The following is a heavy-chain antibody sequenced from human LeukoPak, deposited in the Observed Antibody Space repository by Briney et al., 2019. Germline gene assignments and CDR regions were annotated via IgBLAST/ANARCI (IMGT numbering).Heavy chain of an antibody. J-gene: IGHJ4*02. CDR3: ARVDCSGGSCSTWFDY. Sequence: SETLSLTCTVSGGSISSSSYYWGWIRRPPGKGLEWIGSIYYSGSTYYNPSLKSRVTISVDTSKNQFSLKLSSVTAADTAVYYCARVDCSGGSCSTWFDYWGQGTLVTVSS. V-gene: IGHV4-39*01. CDR2: IYYSGST. CDR1: GGSISSSSYY. D-gene: IGHD2-15*01.